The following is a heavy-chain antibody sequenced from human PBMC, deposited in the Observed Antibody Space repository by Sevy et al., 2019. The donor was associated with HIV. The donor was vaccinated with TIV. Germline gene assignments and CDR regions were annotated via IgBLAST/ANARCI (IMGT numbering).Heavy chain of an antibody. CDR1: GFTFDEYG. CDR3: ARRHYDRYYYGMDV. V-gene: IGHV3-20*04. CDR2: INWNGANT. J-gene: IGHJ6*02. D-gene: IGHD4-17*01. Sequence: GGSLRLSCAASGFTFDEYGMSWVRQVPGKGLEWVSGINWNGANTGYADSMRGRFTISRDNAKNSLYLQMNSLRAEDTAVYYCARRHYDRYYYGMDVWGQGTTVTVSS.